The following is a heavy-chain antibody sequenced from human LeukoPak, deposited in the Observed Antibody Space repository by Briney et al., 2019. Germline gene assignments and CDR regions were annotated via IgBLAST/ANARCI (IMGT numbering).Heavy chain of an antibody. CDR1: GGSISSDY. CDR3: ARQTPYYDILTGDPTDAFDI. J-gene: IGHJ3*02. CDR2: IYYSGST. V-gene: IGHV4-59*08. D-gene: IGHD3-9*01. Sequence: SETLSLTSTVSGGSISSDYWSWIRQPPGKGLEWIGYIYYSGSTNYNPSLKSRVTISVDTSKNQFSLKLSSVTAADTAVYYCARQTPYYDILTGDPTDAFDIWGQGTMVTVSS.